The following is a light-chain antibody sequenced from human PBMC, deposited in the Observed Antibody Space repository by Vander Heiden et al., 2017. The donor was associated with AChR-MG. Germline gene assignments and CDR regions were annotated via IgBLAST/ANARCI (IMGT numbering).Light chain of an antibody. CDR1: SSDVGSYTL. CDR3: CSYAGSSTLV. Sequence: QSALTQPASVSGSPGQSITNSCTGTSSDVGSYTLVSWYQQHPGKAPKLMIYEVSKRPSGVSNRFSGSKSGNTASLTISGLQAEDEADYYCCSYAGSSTLVFGTGTKVTVL. CDR2: EVS. V-gene: IGLV2-23*02. J-gene: IGLJ1*01.